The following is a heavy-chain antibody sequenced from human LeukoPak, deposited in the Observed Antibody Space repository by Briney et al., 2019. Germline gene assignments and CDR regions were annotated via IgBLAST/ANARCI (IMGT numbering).Heavy chain of an antibody. CDR1: GFTFGTTD. J-gene: IGHJ4*02. CDR3: AKGSLGSWYYFDL. Sequence: GGSLRLSCAASGFTFGTTDMSWVRQAPGMGPEWVSTFGRSGSDTYYSDSVKGRFTIFRDISRNTLYLQMNSLRDEDTAVYYCAKGSLGSWYYFDLWGQGTLVTVSS. V-gene: IGHV3-23*01. D-gene: IGHD6-13*01. CDR2: FGRSGSDT.